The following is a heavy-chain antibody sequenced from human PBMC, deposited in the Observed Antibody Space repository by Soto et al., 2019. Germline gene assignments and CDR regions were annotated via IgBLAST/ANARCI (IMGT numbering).Heavy chain of an antibody. CDR1: GYSFSSYW. D-gene: IGHD1-26*01. J-gene: IGHJ6*02. CDR3: ARRERLGDYSASHYNYFGMDV. V-gene: IGHV5-51*01. Sequence: GESLKISCKGSGYSFSSYWIGWVRQMPGKGLEWMGIIYPGDSDSKYSPSFQGQVTISADRSINTAFLKWSSLKASDTAMYYCARRERLGDYSASHYNYFGMDVWGPGTTVAV. CDR2: IYPGDSDS.